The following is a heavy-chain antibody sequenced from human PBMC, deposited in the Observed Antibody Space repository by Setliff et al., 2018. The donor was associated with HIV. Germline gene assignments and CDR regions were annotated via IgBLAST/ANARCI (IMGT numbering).Heavy chain of an antibody. J-gene: IGHJ4*02. CDR2: INPKSGAT. Sequence: ASVKVSCKTFGYRFTDFYVNWVRQAPGQGLEWMGWINPKSGATKNAQKFQGRVTMTRDTSISTAYLQWSSLKASDTAMYYCARAGSGSYYNAPHYWGQGTLVTVSS. CDR3: ARAGSGSYYNAPHY. D-gene: IGHD3-10*01. CDR1: GYRFTDFY. V-gene: IGHV1-2*02.